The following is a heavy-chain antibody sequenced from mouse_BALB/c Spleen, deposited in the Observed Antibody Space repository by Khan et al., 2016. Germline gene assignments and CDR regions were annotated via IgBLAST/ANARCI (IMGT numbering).Heavy chain of an antibody. Sequence: VQLQESGAELVKPGASVKLSCKASGYTFTSYYMYWVKQRPGQGLEWIGEINPSNGGTNFNEKFKSKATLTVDKSSSTAYMQLSSLTSEDSAVYYCTRWGNYFDYWGQGTTRTVSS. V-gene: IGHV1S81*02. CDR3: TRWGNYFDY. J-gene: IGHJ2*01. CDR1: GYTFTSYY. CDR2: INPSNGGT.